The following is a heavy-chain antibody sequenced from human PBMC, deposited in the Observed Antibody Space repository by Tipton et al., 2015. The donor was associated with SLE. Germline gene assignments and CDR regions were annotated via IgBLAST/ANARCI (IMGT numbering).Heavy chain of an antibody. CDR3: ARGGGGAFDI. CDR2: IYYSGTT. Sequence: TLSLTCTVSRGSISSYSWGWICQPPRKGLEWLVYIYYSGTTNYNPSLKSRVTISLNTPKNQFSLKLSSVTEADTAVYYCARGGGGAFDIWGQGTMVTVSS. D-gene: IGHD3-16*01. V-gene: IGHV4-59*01. J-gene: IGHJ3*02. CDR1: RGSISSYS.